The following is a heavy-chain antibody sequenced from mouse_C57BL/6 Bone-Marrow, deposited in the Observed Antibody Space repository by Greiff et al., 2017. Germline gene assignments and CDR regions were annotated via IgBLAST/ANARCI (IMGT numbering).Heavy chain of an antibody. V-gene: IGHV1-4*01. Sequence: QVQLQQSGAELARPGASVKMSCKASGYTFTSYTMHWVKQRPGQGLEWIGYINPSSGYTKYNQKFKDKATLTADKSSSTAYMTLSSLTSEDSAVSYCAREGFWFAYWGQGTLVTVSA. J-gene: IGHJ3*01. CDR3: AREGFWFAY. CDR1: GYTFTSYT. CDR2: INPSSGYT.